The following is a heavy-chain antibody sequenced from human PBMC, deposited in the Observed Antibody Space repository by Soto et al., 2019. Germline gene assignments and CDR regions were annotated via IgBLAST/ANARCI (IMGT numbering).Heavy chain of an antibody. CDR1: GFTFSNYW. CDR2: IKQDGSEK. J-gene: IGHJ4*02. Sequence: PGGSLRLSCAASGFTFSNYWMTWVRQAPGKGLEWVANIKQDGSEKYYVDSVKGRFTISRDNAKNSLYLQMNSLRAEDTAVYYCARGCSGGSCYSIWFDYWGQGTQVTVS. CDR3: ARGCSGGSCYSIWFDY. D-gene: IGHD2-15*01. V-gene: IGHV3-7*03.